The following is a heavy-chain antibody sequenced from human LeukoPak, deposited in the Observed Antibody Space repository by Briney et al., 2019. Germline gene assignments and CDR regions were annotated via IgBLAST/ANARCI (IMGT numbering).Heavy chain of an antibody. V-gene: IGHV3-48*03. Sequence: RGSLRLSCAASGFTFSSYEMNWVRQAPGKGLEWVSYISSSGSTIYYADSVKGRFTISRDNAKNSLYLQMNSLRAEDTAVYYCARDTMYSSSWYPARFDYWGQGTLVTVSS. J-gene: IGHJ4*02. CDR1: GFTFSSYE. CDR3: ARDTMYSSSWYPARFDY. D-gene: IGHD6-13*01. CDR2: ISSSGSTI.